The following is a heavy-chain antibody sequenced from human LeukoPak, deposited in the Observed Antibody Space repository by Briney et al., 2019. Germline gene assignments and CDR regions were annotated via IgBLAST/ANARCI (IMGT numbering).Heavy chain of an antibody. D-gene: IGHD6-13*01. J-gene: IGHJ6*02. CDR3: AKGIATAGQWYYGMDV. CDR2: ISGSGRST. V-gene: IGHV3-23*01. CDR1: GFTFGSYA. Sequence: GGSLRLSCAASGFTFGSYAMTWVRQAPGKGLEWVSGISGSGRSTYYADSVKGRFTISRDNSKSTMYLQMNSLGVEDTALYYCAKGIATAGQWYYGMDVWGQGTTVTVSS.